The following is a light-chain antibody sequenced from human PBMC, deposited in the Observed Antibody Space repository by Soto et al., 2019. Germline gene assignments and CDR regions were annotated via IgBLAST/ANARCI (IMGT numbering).Light chain of an antibody. V-gene: IGKV1-5*03. Sequence: DIQMTQSPSTLSASVGDRVTITCRASQSISAWLAWYHQKPGKAPKLLIYKASTLESGVPSRFSGSGSGTEFTLTISSLQPDDLATYYCQQYNSYPYSCGQGTKLEIK. CDR1: QSISAW. CDR3: QQYNSYPYS. J-gene: IGKJ2*01. CDR2: KAS.